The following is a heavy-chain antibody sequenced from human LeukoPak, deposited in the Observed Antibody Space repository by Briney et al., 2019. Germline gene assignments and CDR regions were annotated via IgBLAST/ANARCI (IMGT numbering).Heavy chain of an antibody. J-gene: IGHJ4*02. CDR3: ARKAARYFDY. Sequence: PSETLSLTCAVYGGSFSGYYGSWIRQPPGKGLEWIGEINHSGSTNYNPSLKSRVTISVDTSKNQFSLKLSSVTAADTAVYYCARKAARYFDYWGQGTLVTVSS. CDR2: INHSGST. CDR1: GGSFSGYY. V-gene: IGHV4-34*01. D-gene: IGHD6-6*01.